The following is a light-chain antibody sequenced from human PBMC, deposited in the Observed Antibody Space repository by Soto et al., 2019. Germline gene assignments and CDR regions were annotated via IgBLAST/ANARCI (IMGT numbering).Light chain of an antibody. CDR1: QSVSSY. V-gene: IGKV3-11*01. Sequence: EIVLTQSPATLSLSPGERATLSCRASQSVSSYLAWYQLKPGQAPRLLIYDASNTATGIPARFSGSGSGTDFTLTISSLEPEDFAVYYCQQRSNWPLSFGGGTKVEIK. CDR3: QQRSNWPLS. J-gene: IGKJ4*01. CDR2: DAS.